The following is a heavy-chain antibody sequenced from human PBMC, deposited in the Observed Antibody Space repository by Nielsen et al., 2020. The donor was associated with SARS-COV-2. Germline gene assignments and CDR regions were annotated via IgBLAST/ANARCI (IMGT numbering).Heavy chain of an antibody. Sequence: VKVSCKASGYTFTSYDINWVRQATGQGLEWMGWMNPNSGNTGYAQKFQGRVTMTRNTSISTAYMELSSLRSEDTAVYYCARAPALIGGGVDYGMDVWGQGTTVTVSS. CDR2: MNPNSGNT. V-gene: IGHV1-8*01. D-gene: IGHD2-15*01. CDR3: ARAPALIGGGVDYGMDV. CDR1: GYTFTSYD. J-gene: IGHJ6*02.